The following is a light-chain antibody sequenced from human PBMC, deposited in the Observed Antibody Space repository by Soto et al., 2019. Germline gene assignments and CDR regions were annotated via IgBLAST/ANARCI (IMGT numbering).Light chain of an antibody. J-gene: IGKJ1*01. CDR2: KAS. CDR1: QSISTS. CDR3: QQYHGYPWT. Sequence: DIQMTQSPSTLSASIEDRVTITCRTSQSISTSLAWYQQIPGKAPKLLIYKASTLESGVPSRFSGSGSGTEFTLTISSLQPDDFATYYCQQYHGYPWTFGQGTKVDIK. V-gene: IGKV1-5*03.